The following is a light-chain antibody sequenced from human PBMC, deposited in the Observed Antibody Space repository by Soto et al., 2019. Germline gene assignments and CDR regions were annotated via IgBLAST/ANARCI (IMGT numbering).Light chain of an antibody. Sequence: QSVLTQPPSASGTPGQTVTISCSGSFSNIGSNYVYWYQQLPGTAPKLLIYGTTQRPLGVPDRFSGSKSGTSASLAISGLRSGDEADYFCATWDNRLNNVLFGGGTKVPS. CDR3: ATWDNRLNNVL. CDR1: FSNIGSNY. J-gene: IGLJ2*01. CDR2: GTT. V-gene: IGLV1-47*01.